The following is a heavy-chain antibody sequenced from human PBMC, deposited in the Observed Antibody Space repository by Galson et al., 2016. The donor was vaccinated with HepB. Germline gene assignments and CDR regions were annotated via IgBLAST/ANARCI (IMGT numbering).Heavy chain of an antibody. J-gene: IGHJ6*02. CDR2: INPSDATT. V-gene: IGHV1-46*01. D-gene: IGHD1-1*01. Sequence: SCKASGNTFTSNFIHWVRQAPGQGLEWMGVINPSDATTNYARKFQGRVTMTSDTSTSTAYMDLSSLTSEDPAVYYCARSAYNWVKDSYYGVDVWGQGTTVTVSS. CDR1: GNTFTSNF. CDR3: ARSAYNWVKDSYYGVDV.